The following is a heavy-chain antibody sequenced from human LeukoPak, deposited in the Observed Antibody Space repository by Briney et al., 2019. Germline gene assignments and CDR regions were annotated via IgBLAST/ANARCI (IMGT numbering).Heavy chain of an antibody. CDR2: ISSNGGST. V-gene: IGHV3-64*01. CDR1: GFTFSSYA. Sequence: GGSLRLSCAASGFTFSSYAMHWVRQAPGKGLEYVSAISSNGGSTYYANSVKGRFTISRDNSKNTLYLQMNSLRAEDTAVYYCAKDRRSGSYTFDYWGQGTLVTVSS. J-gene: IGHJ4*02. CDR3: AKDRRSGSYTFDY. D-gene: IGHD1-26*01.